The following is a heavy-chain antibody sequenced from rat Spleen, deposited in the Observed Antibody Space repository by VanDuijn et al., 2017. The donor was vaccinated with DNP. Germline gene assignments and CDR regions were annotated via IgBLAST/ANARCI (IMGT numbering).Heavy chain of an antibody. D-gene: IGHD1-4*01. V-gene: IGHV3-3*01. CDR2: VNSAGST. Sequence: EVQLQESGPGLVKPSQSLSLTCSVTGYSITSSYRWNWIRKFPGNKLEWKGYVNSAGSTNYNPSLKSRISITRATSKNQFFLQVNSVTTEDTATYYCARLPGYNPPYAMDAWGQGTSVTVSS. CDR3: ARLPGYNPPYAMDA. CDR1: GYSITSSYR. J-gene: IGHJ4*01.